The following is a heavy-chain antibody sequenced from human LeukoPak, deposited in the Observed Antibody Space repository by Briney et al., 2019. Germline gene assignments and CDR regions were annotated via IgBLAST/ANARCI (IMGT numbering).Heavy chain of an antibody. J-gene: IGHJ6*02. CDR2: INPNSGGT. D-gene: IGHD3-9*01. Sequence: RASVKVSCKASGYTFTGYYMHWVQQAPGQGLEWMGWINPNSGGTNYAQKFQGRVTMTRDTSISTAYMELSRLRSDDTAVYYCARDGDDYDILTGPRYYYYGMDVWGQGTTVTVSS. CDR1: GYTFTGYY. CDR3: ARDGDDYDILTGPRYYYYGMDV. V-gene: IGHV1-2*02.